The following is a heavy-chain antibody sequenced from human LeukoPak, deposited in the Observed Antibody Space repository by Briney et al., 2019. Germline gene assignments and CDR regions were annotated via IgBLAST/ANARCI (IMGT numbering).Heavy chain of an antibody. CDR3: ARDQGEKYQLLSG. CDR2: IIPIFGTA. CDR1: GGTFSSYA. D-gene: IGHD2-2*01. V-gene: IGHV1-69*06. Sequence: SVKVSCKASGGTFSSYAISWVRQAPGQGLEWMGRIIPIFGTANYAQKFQGRVTITADKSTSTACMELSSLRSEDTAVYYCARDQGEKYQLLSGWGQGTLVTVSS. J-gene: IGHJ4*02.